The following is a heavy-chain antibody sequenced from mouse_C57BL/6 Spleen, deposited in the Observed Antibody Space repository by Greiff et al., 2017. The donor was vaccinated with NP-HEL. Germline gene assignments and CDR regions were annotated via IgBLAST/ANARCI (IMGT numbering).Heavy chain of an antibody. D-gene: IGHD1-1*01. CDR2: IYPRSGNT. CDR3: AKLITTVVATGAMDY. J-gene: IGHJ4*01. V-gene: IGHV1-81*01. Sequence: VQLQQSGAELARPGASVKLSCKASGYTFTSYGISWVKQRTGQGLEWIGEIYPRSGNTYYNEKFKGKATLTADKSSSTAYMELRSLTSEDSAVYFCAKLITTVVATGAMDYWGQGTSVTVSS. CDR1: GYTFTSYG.